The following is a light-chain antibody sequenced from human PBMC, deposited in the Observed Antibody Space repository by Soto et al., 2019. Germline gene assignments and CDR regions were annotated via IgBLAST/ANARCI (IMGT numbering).Light chain of an antibody. J-gene: IGKJ4*01. Sequence: TKSPSSVSAYVGDRVTITCQASQDINKNLIWYQQKPGKAPKLLIYAASTLQSGVPSRFSGSGSGTDFTLTISSLQPEDFATCYCQKLNRVHPLTCGGGTKVDI. CDR2: AAS. CDR1: QDINKN. CDR3: QKLNRVHPLT. V-gene: IGKV1-9*01.